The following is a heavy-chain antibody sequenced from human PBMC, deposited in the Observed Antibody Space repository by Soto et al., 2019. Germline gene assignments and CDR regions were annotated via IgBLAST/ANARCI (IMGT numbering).Heavy chain of an antibody. D-gene: IGHD5-18*01. CDR1: GFTFSSYE. Sequence: EVQLVESGGGLVQPGGSLRLSCAASGFTFSSYEMNWVRQAPGKGLEWVSYISSSGSTIYYADSVKGRFTISRDNAKNSLYLQMNSLRAEDTAVYYCARDGPHGTAMVYYYYYGMDVWGQGTTVTVSS. CDR2: ISSSGSTI. CDR3: ARDGPHGTAMVYYYYYGMDV. J-gene: IGHJ6*02. V-gene: IGHV3-48*03.